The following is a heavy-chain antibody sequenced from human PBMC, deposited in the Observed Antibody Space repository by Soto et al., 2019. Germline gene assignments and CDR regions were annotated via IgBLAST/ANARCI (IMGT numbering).Heavy chain of an antibody. D-gene: IGHD3-10*01. CDR2: ISGDGSGT. Sequence: EVQLVESGGGLVQPGGSLRLSCVASGFTYTNYWIHWVRQAPGTGLVWVSRISGDGSGTGYADPVEGRFTISRDNAKNTVYLQMNSLRAEDTAVQYCARGIRGEYGTDVWGQGTTVTVSS. V-gene: IGHV3-74*01. CDR1: GFTYTNYW. J-gene: IGHJ6*02. CDR3: ARGIRGEYGTDV.